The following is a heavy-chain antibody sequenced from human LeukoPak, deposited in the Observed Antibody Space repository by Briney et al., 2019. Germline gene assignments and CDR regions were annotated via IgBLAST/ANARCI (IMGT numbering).Heavy chain of an antibody. Sequence: SETLSLTCTVSDGSITNYDWSWVRQPPGKGLEFIGHVHYSGTTNYNPSLGSRVTISIDTSKNQFSLKLTSVTAADTAVYYCARVAYGDHSKDFDYWGQGTLVTVSS. J-gene: IGHJ4*02. CDR3: ARVAYGDHSKDFDY. CDR2: VHYSGTT. CDR1: DGSITNYD. V-gene: IGHV4-59*12. D-gene: IGHD4-17*01.